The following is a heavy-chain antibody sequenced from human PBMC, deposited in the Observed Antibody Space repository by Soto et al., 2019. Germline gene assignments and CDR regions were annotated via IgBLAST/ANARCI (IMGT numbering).Heavy chain of an antibody. J-gene: IGHJ4*02. Sequence: QVQLVESGGGVVQPGRSLRLSCAASGFTFSSYAMHWVRQAPGKGLEWVAVISYDGSNKYYADSVKGRFTISRDNSKNTLYLQMNSLRAEDTAVYYCAREGHPAGVLRYFDWLYGGIDYWGQGTLVTVSS. D-gene: IGHD3-9*01. V-gene: IGHV3-30-3*01. CDR2: ISYDGSNK. CDR3: AREGHPAGVLRYFDWLYGGIDY. CDR1: GFTFSSYA.